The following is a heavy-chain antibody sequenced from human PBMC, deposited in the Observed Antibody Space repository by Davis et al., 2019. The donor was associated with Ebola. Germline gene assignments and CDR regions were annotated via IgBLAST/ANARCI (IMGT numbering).Heavy chain of an antibody. CDR2: IRYDGSNK. J-gene: IGHJ4*02. Sequence: GESLKISCAASGFTFSSHGMHWVRQAPGKGLEWVAFIRYDGSNKYYADSVKGRFTISRDNSKNTLYLQMNSLRAEDTAVYYCAKEGDYWGQGTLVTVSS. CDR3: AKEGDY. CDR1: GFTFSSHG. V-gene: IGHV3-30*02.